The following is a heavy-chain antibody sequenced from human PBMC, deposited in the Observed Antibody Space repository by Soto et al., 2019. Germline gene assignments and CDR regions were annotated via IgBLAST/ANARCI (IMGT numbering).Heavy chain of an antibody. CDR3: ARDVTTIQPHAGGMDV. CDR2: MNPNSGNT. CDR1: GYTFTSYD. D-gene: IGHD5-18*01. Sequence: ASVKVSCKASGYTFTSYDINWVRQATGQGLEWMGWMNPNSGNTGYAQKFQGRVTMTRNTSISTAYMELSSLRDEDTAVYYCARDVTTIQPHAGGMDVWGQGTTVTVSS. J-gene: IGHJ6*02. V-gene: IGHV1-8*01.